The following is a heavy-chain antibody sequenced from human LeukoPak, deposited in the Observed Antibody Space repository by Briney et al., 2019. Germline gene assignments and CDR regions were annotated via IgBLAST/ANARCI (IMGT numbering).Heavy chain of an antibody. CDR3: ARARVPIAVAGLYYFDY. CDR1: GYTFTGYY. Sequence: GASVKVSCKASGYTFTGYYMHWVRQAPGQGLEWMGWINPNSGGTNYAQKFQGRVTMTRDTSISTAYMDLTRLKSDDTAVYYCARARVPIAVAGLYYFDYWGQGALVTVSS. J-gene: IGHJ4*02. D-gene: IGHD6-19*01. V-gene: IGHV1-2*02. CDR2: INPNSGGT.